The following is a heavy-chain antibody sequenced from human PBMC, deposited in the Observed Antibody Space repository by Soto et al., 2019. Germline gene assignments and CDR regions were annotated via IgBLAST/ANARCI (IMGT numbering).Heavy chain of an antibody. Sequence: EVQLVESGGGLVKPGGSLRLSCAASGFTFSSYSMNWVRQAPGKGLEWVSSISSSSSYIYYADSVKGRFTISRDNAKNSLYLQMNSLRAEDTAGYYCARDLGVVVSNWYFDLWGRGTLVTVSS. V-gene: IGHV3-21*01. D-gene: IGHD2-15*01. J-gene: IGHJ2*01. CDR1: GFTFSSYS. CDR3: ARDLGVVVSNWYFDL. CDR2: ISSSSSYI.